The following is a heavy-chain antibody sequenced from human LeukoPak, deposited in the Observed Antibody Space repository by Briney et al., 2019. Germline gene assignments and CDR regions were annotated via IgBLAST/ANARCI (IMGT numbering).Heavy chain of an antibody. D-gene: IGHD3-22*01. CDR2: IYTSGST. CDR3: ARGSFYYDSSGYRYYFDY. J-gene: IGHJ4*02. Sequence: SETLSLTCTVSGGSISSGSYYWSWIRQPAGKGLEWIGRIYTSGSTNYNPSLKSRVTISVDTSKNQFSLKLSSVTAADTAVYYCARGSFYYDSSGYRYYFDYWGQGTLVTVSS. CDR1: GGSISSGSYY. V-gene: IGHV4-61*02.